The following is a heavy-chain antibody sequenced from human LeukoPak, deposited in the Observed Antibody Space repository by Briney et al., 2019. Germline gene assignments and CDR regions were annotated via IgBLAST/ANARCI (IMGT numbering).Heavy chain of an antibody. Sequence: GGSLTLSCTTSGFTFGTSTMTWVRQAPGKGLEWVSHISPSGDSTYYADSVKGRFTISRDSSKNTLSLQMNSLRAEDTAVYYCAKIPKGGYFDSWGQGTLVTVSS. CDR2: ISPSGDST. D-gene: IGHD2-2*01. CDR1: GFTFGTST. CDR3: AKIPKGGYFDS. J-gene: IGHJ4*02. V-gene: IGHV3-23*01.